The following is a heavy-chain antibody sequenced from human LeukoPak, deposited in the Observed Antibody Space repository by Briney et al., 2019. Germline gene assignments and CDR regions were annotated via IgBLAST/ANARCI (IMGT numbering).Heavy chain of an antibody. Sequence: GGSLRLSCAASGFTFSSYSMNWVRQAPGKGLEWVSSISSSSSYIYYADSVKGRFTISRDNAKNSLYLQMNSLRAEDTAVYYCAREYTIFGVVITLAFDYWGQGTLVTVSS. CDR2: ISSSSSYI. CDR1: GFTFSSYS. CDR3: AREYTIFGVVITLAFDY. J-gene: IGHJ4*02. D-gene: IGHD3-3*01. V-gene: IGHV3-21*01.